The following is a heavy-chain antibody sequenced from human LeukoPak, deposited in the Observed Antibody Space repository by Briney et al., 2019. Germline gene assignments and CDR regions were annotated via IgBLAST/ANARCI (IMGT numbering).Heavy chain of an antibody. D-gene: IGHD3-3*01. CDR2: ISSSGSTI. CDR3: ARVRWFLKWLSPTSGAFDI. CDR1: GFTFSSYG. J-gene: IGHJ3*02. Sequence: PGGSLRLSCAASGFTFSSYGMHWVRQAPGKGLEWVSYISSSGSTIYYADSVKGRFTISRDNAKNSLYLQMNSLRAEDTAVYYCARVRWFLKWLSPTSGAFDIWGQGTMVTVSS. V-gene: IGHV3-48*04.